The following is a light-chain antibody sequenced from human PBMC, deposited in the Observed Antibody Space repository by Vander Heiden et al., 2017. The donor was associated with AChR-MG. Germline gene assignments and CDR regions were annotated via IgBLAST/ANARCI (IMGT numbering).Light chain of an antibody. J-gene: IGKJ2*01. CDR1: QSVGSN. CDR2: GAS. CDR3: QQYNYWPPMYT. V-gene: IGKV3D-15*01. Sequence: IMMTQSPDRLSVSPGEKVTLSCRASQSVGSNLAWYQQTPGQAPRLLIYGASIRATGTPVRFSGSGSGTEFTLTISSLQSEDFAIYFCQQYNYWPPMYTFGQGTKVGI.